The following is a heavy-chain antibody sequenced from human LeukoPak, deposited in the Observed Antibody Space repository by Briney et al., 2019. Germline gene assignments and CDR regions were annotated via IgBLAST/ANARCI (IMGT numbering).Heavy chain of an antibody. Sequence: SVKVPCKSCGGTFSSYAISWVRQAPGQGLEWMGGISPIFGTANYAQKFQGRVTITADESTSTAYMELSSLRSEDTAVYYCASSYSSSWYGIYFDYWGQGTLVTVSS. D-gene: IGHD6-13*01. J-gene: IGHJ4*02. V-gene: IGHV1-69*13. CDR2: ISPIFGTA. CDR3: ASSYSSSWYGIYFDY. CDR1: GGTFSSYA.